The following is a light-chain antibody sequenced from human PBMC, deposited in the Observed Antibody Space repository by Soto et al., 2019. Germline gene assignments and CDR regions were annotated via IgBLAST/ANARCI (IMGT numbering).Light chain of an antibody. CDR3: CSYADTSTFRVL. J-gene: IGLJ7*01. V-gene: IGLV2-11*01. CDR1: SSDVGTYNY. CDR2: DVT. Sequence: QSVLTQPRSVSGSPGQSVTISCTGTSSDVGTYNYVSWYQQHPGKAPKLMIYDVTKRPSGVPDRFSGSKSGNTASLTISGLQAADEADYYCCSYADTSTFRVLFGGGTQLTVL.